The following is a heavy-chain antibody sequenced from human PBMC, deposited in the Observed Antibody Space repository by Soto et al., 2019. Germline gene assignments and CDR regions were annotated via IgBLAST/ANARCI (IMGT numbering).Heavy chain of an antibody. CDR1: GFIFAKYG. CDR2: LYDVDGT. J-gene: IGHJ3*02. Sequence: GGSLRLSCAASGFIFAKYGMHWVRQAPGKGLEWVSALYDVDGTYYADSVKGRFTTSADSSKTIVYLQMNGLRPDDTAVYYCASWHLREHAYDIWGQGTAVTVSS. CDR3: ASWHLREHAYDI. D-gene: IGHD4-17*01. V-gene: IGHV3-NL1*01.